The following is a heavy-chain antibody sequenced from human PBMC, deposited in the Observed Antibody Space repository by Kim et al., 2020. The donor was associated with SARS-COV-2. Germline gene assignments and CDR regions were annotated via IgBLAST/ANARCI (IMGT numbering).Heavy chain of an antibody. Sequence: SETLSLICAVYGGSFSGYYWSWIRQPPGKGLEWIGEINHSGSTNYNPSLKSRVTISVDTSKNQFSLKLSSVTAADTAVYYCARANIVVVPAALGLGYYYYGMDVWGQGTTVTVSS. D-gene: IGHD2-2*01. J-gene: IGHJ6*02. CDR1: GGSFSGYY. CDR2: INHSGST. CDR3: ARANIVVVPAALGLGYYYYGMDV. V-gene: IGHV4-34*01.